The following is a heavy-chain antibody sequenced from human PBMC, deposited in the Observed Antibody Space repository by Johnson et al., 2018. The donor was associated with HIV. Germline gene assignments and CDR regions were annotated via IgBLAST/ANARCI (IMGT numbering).Heavy chain of an antibody. CDR2: ISYDGGNK. CDR3: AREAGAFDI. CDR1: GFTFSSYA. V-gene: IGHV3-30*14. J-gene: IGHJ3*02. Sequence: QVQLVESGGGLVKPGGSLRLSCAASGFTFSSYAMHWVRQAPGKGLEWVAVISYDGGNKYYADSVKGRFTISRDNSKNTLYLQMNTLRAEDTAVYYCAREAGAFDIWGQGTTVTVSP.